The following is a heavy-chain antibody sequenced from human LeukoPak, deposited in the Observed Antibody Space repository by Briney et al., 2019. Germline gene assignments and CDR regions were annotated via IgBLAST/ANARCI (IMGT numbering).Heavy chain of an antibody. CDR1: GGSFSGYY. V-gene: IGHV4-34*01. Sequence: SGTLSLTCAVYGGSFSGYYWSWIRQPPGKGLEWIGEINHSGSTNYNPSLKSRVTISVDTSKNQFSLKLSSVTAADTAVYYCARGRRELRPSPFDYWGQGTLVTVSS. J-gene: IGHJ4*02. D-gene: IGHD1-7*01. CDR2: INHSGST. CDR3: ARGRRELRPSPFDY.